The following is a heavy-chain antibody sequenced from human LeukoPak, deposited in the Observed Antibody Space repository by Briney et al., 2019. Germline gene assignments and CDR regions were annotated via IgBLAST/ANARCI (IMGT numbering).Heavy chain of an antibody. CDR3: AKAGASSVDYYYYMDV. CDR1: GFTFSSYA. D-gene: IGHD3-10*01. J-gene: IGHJ6*03. V-gene: IGHV3-23*01. CDR2: ISGSGGST. Sequence: GGSLRLSCAASGFTFSSYAMSWVRQAPGKGLEWVSAISGSGGSTYYADSVKGRFTISRDNSKNTLYLQMNSLRAEDTAVYYCAKAGASSVDYYYYMDVWGKGTTVTVSS.